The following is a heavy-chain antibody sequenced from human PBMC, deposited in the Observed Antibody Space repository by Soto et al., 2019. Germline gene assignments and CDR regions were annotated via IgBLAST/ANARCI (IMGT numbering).Heavy chain of an antibody. J-gene: IGHJ3*02. V-gene: IGHV3-9*03. D-gene: IGHD2-21*02. CDR3: VKGFLTCRGGDCNSHDAFDI. CDR1: GFTFHDYA. Sequence: EVQLVESGGGLVQPGRSLRLSCATSGFTFHDYAMHWVRQGPGKGLEWVSGISSGSGDTCYADSVKGRFTISRDNAQNSLYKQMTALRPEYMALYSCVKGFLTCRGGDCNSHDAFDIWGQGTMVTVSS. CDR2: ISSGSGDT.